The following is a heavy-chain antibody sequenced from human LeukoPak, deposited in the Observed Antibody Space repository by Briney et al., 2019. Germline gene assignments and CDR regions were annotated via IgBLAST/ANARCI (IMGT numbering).Heavy chain of an antibody. CDR2: ISYDGSNK. V-gene: IGHV3-30*04. D-gene: IGHD5-12*01. Sequence: PGRSLRLSCAASGFTFSSYAMHWVRQAPGKGLEWVAVISYDGSNKYYADSVKGRFTISRDNSENTLYLQMNSLRAEDTAVYYCARDIVATIGGGHFDYWGQGTLVTVSS. J-gene: IGHJ4*02. CDR1: GFTFSSYA. CDR3: ARDIVATIGGGHFDY.